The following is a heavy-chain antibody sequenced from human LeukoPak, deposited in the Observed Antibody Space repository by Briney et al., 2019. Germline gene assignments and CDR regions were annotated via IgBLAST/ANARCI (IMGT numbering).Heavy chain of an antibody. V-gene: IGHV3-13*01. Sequence: PGGSLRLSCAASGFTFSDHAMHWVRQAPGKGLEWVSAVGIAADTFYPGSVKGRFTISRENAKNSLYLQMNSLRVEDTAVYYCARGRSPRGIVVVTALDYWGQGTLVTVSS. J-gene: IGHJ4*02. D-gene: IGHD2-21*02. CDR2: VGIAADT. CDR1: GFTFSDHA. CDR3: ARGRSPRGIVVVTALDY.